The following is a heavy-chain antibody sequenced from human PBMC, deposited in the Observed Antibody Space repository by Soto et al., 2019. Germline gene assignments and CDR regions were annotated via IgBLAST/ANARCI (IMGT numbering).Heavy chain of an antibody. V-gene: IGHV1-46*02. J-gene: IGHJ2*01. CDR3: ARGGYDWYFDL. Sequence: QVQLVQSGAEVKKPGASVKVSCKASGYTFNTYYIHWVRQAPGQGLAWMGMFNPSGGTTNYAQKLQGRVTLTRDTSTSTVYMELSSLRSEDTAIYYCARGGYDWYFDLWGRGTLVTVSS. D-gene: IGHD5-18*01. CDR2: FNPSGGTT. CDR1: GYTFNTYY.